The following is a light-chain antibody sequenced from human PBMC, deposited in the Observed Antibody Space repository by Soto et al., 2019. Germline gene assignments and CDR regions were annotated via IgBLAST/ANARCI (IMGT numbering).Light chain of an antibody. CDR1: QDIKKY. V-gene: IGKV1-33*01. J-gene: IGKJ3*01. CDR3: QQYDNLPFT. CDR2: TAS. Sequence: DIPMTQSPSSLSASVGDRVTITCQASQDIKKYLNWYQQKSGRAPKLLIYTASDLQTGVPSRFSGSESGINFTFTISSLQSEDFGTYYCQQYDNLPFTFGPGTKVDIK.